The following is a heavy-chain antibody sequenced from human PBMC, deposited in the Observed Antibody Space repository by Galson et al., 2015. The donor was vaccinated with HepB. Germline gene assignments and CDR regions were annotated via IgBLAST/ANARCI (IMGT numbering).Heavy chain of an antibody. CDR1: GFTFSTYD. CDR3: ARDGRITMVRGVIDY. D-gene: IGHD3-10*01. J-gene: IGHJ4*02. V-gene: IGHV3-33*01. CDR2: IWYDGSE. Sequence: SLRLSCAVSGFTFSTYDMHWVRQAPGKGLEWVAVIWYDGSEYYVDSVKGRFTISRDNSKNTLYLQMNSLRAEDTAVYYCARDGRITMVRGVIDYWGQGTLVTVSS.